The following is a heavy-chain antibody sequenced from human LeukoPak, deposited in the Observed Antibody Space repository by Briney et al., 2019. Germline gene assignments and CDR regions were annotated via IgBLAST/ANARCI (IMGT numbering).Heavy chain of an antibody. J-gene: IGHJ4*02. Sequence: PSETLSLTCAVSGGPFSGYFWNWIRQPPGKSLEWIGEINDRGITNYNPSLKSRVTISVDTSRNQFSLELTSVTAADTAVYYCARDPTTVVTVSYYFDDWGQGTLVTVSS. CDR2: INDRGIT. V-gene: IGHV4-34*01. D-gene: IGHD4-23*01. CDR1: GGPFSGYF. CDR3: ARDPTTVVTVSYYFDD.